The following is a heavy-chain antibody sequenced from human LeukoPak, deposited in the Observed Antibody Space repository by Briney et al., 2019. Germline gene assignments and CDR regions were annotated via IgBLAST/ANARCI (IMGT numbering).Heavy chain of an antibody. CDR1: GYAISNGYY. V-gene: IGHV4-38-2*02. CDR2: IHHRGTT. CDR3: ASMRREGGSYAPSL. J-gene: IGHJ4*02. Sequence: SETLSLTCTVSGYAISNGYYWLCLRQSPGRGLQCIGSIHHRGTTYFNESIKSRLTMSLATSKNQFSLKMNSMTAAHTAVYYCASMRREGGSYAPSLWGQGILVTVSS. D-gene: IGHD3-16*01.